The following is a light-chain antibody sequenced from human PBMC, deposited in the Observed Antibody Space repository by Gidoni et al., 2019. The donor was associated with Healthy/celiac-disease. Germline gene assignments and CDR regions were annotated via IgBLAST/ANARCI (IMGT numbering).Light chain of an antibody. CDR3: LQSYSTPIT. Sequence: QSPSSLSASVGDRVTSTCRASQSISSYLNWYQQKPGKAPKLLIYAASSLQSGVPARFSGSGSGTDFTLTISSLQPEDFATYYCLQSYSTPITFGQGTRLEIK. CDR1: QSISSY. J-gene: IGKJ5*01. CDR2: AAS. V-gene: IGKV1-39*01.